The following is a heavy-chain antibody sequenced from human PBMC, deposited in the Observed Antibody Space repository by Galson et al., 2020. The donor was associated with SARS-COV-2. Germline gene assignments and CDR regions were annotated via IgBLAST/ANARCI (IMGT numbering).Heavy chain of an antibody. V-gene: IGHV6-1*01. CDR2: TYYRSQWST. Sequence: ISGDSVSSNSAAWNWIRQSPSRGLEWLGRTYYRSQWSTDYAVSVKSRITINPDTSKNQFSLQLNSVTPEDTAIYYCAGRVAGAGSLHIWGQGTMVIVSS. CDR3: AGRVAGAGSLHI. J-gene: IGHJ3*02. CDR1: GDSVSSNSAA. D-gene: IGHD6-13*01.